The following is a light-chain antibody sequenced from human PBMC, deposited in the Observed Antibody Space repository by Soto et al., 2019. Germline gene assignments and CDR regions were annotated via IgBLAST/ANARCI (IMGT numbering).Light chain of an antibody. CDR2: DVS. CDR3: QQYNNWPFS. J-gene: IGKJ5*01. V-gene: IGKV3-15*01. Sequence: EIVMTQSPASLSVSPGERVTLSCRAGQGVTTNFAWYQQKSGQSPRLLIYDVSTRATGVPARFSGTGSETDFTLTTSGVQSEDSAVYFCQQYNNWPFSFGQGTRLEIK. CDR1: QGVTTN.